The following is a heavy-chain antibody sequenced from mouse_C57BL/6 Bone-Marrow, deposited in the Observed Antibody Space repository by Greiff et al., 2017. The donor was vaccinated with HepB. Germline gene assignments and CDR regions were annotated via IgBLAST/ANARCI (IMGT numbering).Heavy chain of an antibody. CDR1: GYTFTSYW. J-gene: IGHJ4*01. CDR2: IHPNSGST. CDR3: ARYPWAYAMDY. D-gene: IGHD4-1*01. V-gene: IGHV1-64*01. Sequence: VQLQQPGAELVKPGASVTLSCKASGYTFTSYWMHWVKQRPGQGLEWIGMIHPNSGSTNYNEKFKSKATLTVDKSSSTAYMQLSSLTSEDSAVYYCARYPWAYAMDYWGQGTSVTVSS.